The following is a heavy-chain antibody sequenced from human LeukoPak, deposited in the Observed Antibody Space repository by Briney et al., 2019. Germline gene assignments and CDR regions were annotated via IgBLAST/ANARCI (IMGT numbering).Heavy chain of an antibody. CDR2: ISYDGSNK. D-gene: IGHD6-13*01. V-gene: IGHV3-30-3*01. CDR1: GFIFSSYA. Sequence: GGSLRLSCAASGFIFSSYAMHWVRQAPGKGLEWVAVISYDGSNKYYADSVKGRFTISRDNSKNTLYLQMNSLRAEDTAVYYCAKEAAGAFEHWGQGTLVTVSS. CDR3: AKEAAGAFEH. J-gene: IGHJ4*02.